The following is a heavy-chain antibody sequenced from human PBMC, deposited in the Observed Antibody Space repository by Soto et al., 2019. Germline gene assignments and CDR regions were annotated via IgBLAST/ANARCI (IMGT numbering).Heavy chain of an antibody. V-gene: IGHV5-51*01. Sequence: GESLKISCKGSGFRFTTYWIGWVRQMPGKGLEWMGIIYPSDSSTRYNPSLQGQVTLSADNSITTAYLEWRSLKASDTAMYYCVKLYTVSSHFDSWGQGTLVPVSS. D-gene: IGHD2-2*02. CDR1: GFRFTTYW. CDR3: VKLYTVSSHFDS. CDR2: IYPSDSST. J-gene: IGHJ4*02.